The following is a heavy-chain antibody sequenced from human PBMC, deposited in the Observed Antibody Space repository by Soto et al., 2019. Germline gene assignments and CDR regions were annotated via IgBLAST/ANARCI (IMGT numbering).Heavy chain of an antibody. CDR1: GYSFTTHW. CDR3: ARTSAAGKYYYGMDV. J-gene: IGHJ6*02. Sequence: PGESLKISCKGSGYSFTTHWIGWVRQMPGKGLEWMGIIYPGDSDTKYSPSFQGQVTISADKSISTAYLQWSSLKASDTATYYCARTSAAGKYYYGMDVWGQGTTVTVSS. V-gene: IGHV5-51*01. CDR2: IYPGDSDT. D-gene: IGHD6-13*01.